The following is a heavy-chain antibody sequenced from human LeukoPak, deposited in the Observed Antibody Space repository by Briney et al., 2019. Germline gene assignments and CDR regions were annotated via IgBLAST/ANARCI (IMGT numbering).Heavy chain of an antibody. V-gene: IGHV3-53*01. CDR3: ARDGGSSWNFDY. D-gene: IGHD6-13*01. J-gene: IGHJ4*02. Sequence: EPGGSLRLSCAASGFTVSSNYMSWVRQAPGKGLEWVSVIYSGGSTYYAASVKGRFTISRDNSKNTLYLQMNSLRAEDTAVYYCARDGGSSWNFDYWGQGTLVTVSS. CDR2: IYSGGST. CDR1: GFTVSSNY.